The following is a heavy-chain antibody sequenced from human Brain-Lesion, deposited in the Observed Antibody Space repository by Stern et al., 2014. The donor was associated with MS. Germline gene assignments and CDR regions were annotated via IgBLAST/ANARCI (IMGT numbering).Heavy chain of an antibody. CDR1: GGSISSGGYY. CDR2: IFNSGST. J-gene: IGHJ6*02. CDR3: ARGRVVPGFQYYATDV. Sequence: QVQLVQSGPGLVKPSQTLSLSCTVSGGSISSGGYYWSLIRQPAGKGLEWVGRIFNSGSTSYNPSLKSRVTITIDTSKNQFSLRLNSMTAADTAVYYCARGRVVPGFQYYATDVWGQGTTVIVSS. D-gene: IGHD2-2*01. V-gene: IGHV4-61*02.